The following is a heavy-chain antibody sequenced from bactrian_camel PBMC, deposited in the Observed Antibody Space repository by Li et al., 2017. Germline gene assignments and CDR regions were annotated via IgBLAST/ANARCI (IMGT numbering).Heavy chain of an antibody. D-gene: IGHD5*01. CDR3: AADRGGGRGYCPTRFAKTAFRN. V-gene: IGHV3S1*01. CDR2: ISNGGVST. Sequence: QVQLVESGGGSVQAGGSLRLSRAASGDIASAKCMAWFRQAPGKEREGVATISNGGVSTYYADSVKGRFTISQDNAKNTVHLQMNSLRPEDAGMYYCAADRGGGRGYCPTRFAKTAFRNWGQGTQVTVS. CDR1: GDIASAKC. J-gene: IGHJ4*01.